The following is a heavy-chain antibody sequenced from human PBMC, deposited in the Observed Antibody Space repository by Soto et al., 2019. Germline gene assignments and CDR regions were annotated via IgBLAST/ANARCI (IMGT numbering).Heavy chain of an antibody. CDR3: ARDWGTGFYQLDS. CDR1: GGSISTYY. Sequence: SETLSLTCTVSGGSISTYYWNWIRQPPGKGLESIGYIYYNGSANYSPSLKSRVTISVDTSKNEFSLKLSSVTAADTAIYYCARDWGTGFYQLDSWGQGTLVTVSS. V-gene: IGHV4-59*01. D-gene: IGHD2-2*01. J-gene: IGHJ4*02. CDR2: IYYNGSA.